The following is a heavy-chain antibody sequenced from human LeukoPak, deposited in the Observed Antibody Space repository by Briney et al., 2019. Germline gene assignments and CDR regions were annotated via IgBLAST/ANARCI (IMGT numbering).Heavy chain of an antibody. J-gene: IGHJ4*02. D-gene: IGHD6-6*01. CDR3: ARDGLAARPGYYFDY. Sequence: GRSLRLSCAASGFTFSSYGMHWVRQAPGKGLEWVAVIWYDGSNKYYADSVKGRFTISRDNSKNTLYLQMNSLRAEDTVVYYCARDGLAARPGYYFDYWGQGTLVTVSS. CDR1: GFTFSSYG. CDR2: IWYDGSNK. V-gene: IGHV3-33*01.